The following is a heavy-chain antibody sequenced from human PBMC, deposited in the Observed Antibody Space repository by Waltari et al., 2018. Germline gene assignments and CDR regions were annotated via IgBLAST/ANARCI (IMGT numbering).Heavy chain of an antibody. CDR2: INHSGST. J-gene: IGHJ4*02. CDR1: GGSFSGYY. Sequence: QVQLQQWGAGLLKPSETLSLTCAVYGGSFSGYYWSWIRQPPGKGLEWIGEINHSGSTTYNPPLKSRVTISVDTSKNQFSLKLSSVTAADTAVYYCARHGEYYGSGSYSYWGQGTLVTVSS. V-gene: IGHV4-34*01. CDR3: ARHGEYYGSGSYSY. D-gene: IGHD3-10*01.